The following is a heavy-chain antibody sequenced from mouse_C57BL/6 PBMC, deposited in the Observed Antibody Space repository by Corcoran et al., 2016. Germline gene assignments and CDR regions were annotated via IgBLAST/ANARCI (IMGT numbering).Heavy chain of an antibody. CDR2: ISYDGSN. CDR3: ARVGYGSFDY. J-gene: IGHJ2*01. CDR1: GYSITSGYY. D-gene: IGHD1-1*01. V-gene: IGHV3-6*01. Sequence: DVQLQESGPGLVKPSQSLSLTCSVTGYSITSGYYWNWIRQFPGNKLEWMGYISYDGSNNYNPSLKNRISITRDTSKNQFFLKLNSVTTEDTATYYCARVGYGSFDYWGQGTTLTVSS.